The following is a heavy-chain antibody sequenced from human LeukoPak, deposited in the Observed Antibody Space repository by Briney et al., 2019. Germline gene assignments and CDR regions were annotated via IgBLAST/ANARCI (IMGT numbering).Heavy chain of an antibody. D-gene: IGHD3-10*01. Sequence: GGSLRLSCAASGFSFSDYNMNWVRQAPGKGLEWVAVISYDGRNEYYGDSVKGRFSVSRDNSKSTLYLQMNGLRAEDTAVYYCARRGRGVIIKDERDYYYYMDVWGKGTTVTVSS. V-gene: IGHV3-30*03. CDR2: ISYDGRNE. CDR1: GFSFSDYN. CDR3: ARRGRGVIIKDERDYYYYMDV. J-gene: IGHJ6*03.